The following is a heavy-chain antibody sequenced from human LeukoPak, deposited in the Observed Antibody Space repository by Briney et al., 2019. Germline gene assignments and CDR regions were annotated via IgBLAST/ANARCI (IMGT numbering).Heavy chain of an antibody. CDR1: GFTFSSYA. CDR2: ISYDGSNK. CDR3: ASDFGVWELWLPGY. V-gene: IGHV3-30*04. Sequence: GGSLRLSCAASGFTFSSYAMHWVRQAPGKGLEWVAVISYDGSNKYYADSVKGRFTISRDNSKNTLYLQMNSLRAEDTAVYYCASDFGVWELWLPGYWGQGTLVTVSS. J-gene: IGHJ4*02. D-gene: IGHD5-18*01.